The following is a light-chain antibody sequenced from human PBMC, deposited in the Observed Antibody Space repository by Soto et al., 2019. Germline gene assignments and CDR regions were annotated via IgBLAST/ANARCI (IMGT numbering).Light chain of an antibody. CDR1: QGIGIY. CDR2: AAS. CDR3: QQYNSYST. V-gene: IGKV1-27*01. Sequence: DIQMTQSPSSLSASLGDRVTITCRASQGIGIYLAWYQQKPGKVPKLLIYAASTLQSGVPSRFSGRGSGTDFTLTISSLQPEDVATYYCQQYNSYSTFGQGTKVEIK. J-gene: IGKJ1*01.